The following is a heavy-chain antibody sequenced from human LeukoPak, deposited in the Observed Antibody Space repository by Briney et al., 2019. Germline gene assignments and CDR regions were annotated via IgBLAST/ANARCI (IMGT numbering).Heavy chain of an antibody. CDR1: GGPSSGYY. D-gene: IGHD6-19*01. CDR3: ARLSSGWPYYFDY. Sequence: SETLSLTCAVYGGPSSGYYWSWIRQPPGKGLEWIGEINHSGSTNYNPSLKSRVTISVDTSKNQFSLKLSSVTAADTAVYYCARLSSGWPYYFDYWGQGTLVTVSS. J-gene: IGHJ4*02. CDR2: INHSGST. V-gene: IGHV4-34*01.